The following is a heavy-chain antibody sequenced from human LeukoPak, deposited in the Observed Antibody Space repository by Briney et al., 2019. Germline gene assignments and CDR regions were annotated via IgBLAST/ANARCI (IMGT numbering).Heavy chain of an antibody. Sequence: GGSLRLSCAASGFTVSSNYMSWVRQALGKGLEWVSVIYSGGSTYYADSVKGRFTISRDNAKNSLYLQMNSLRAEDTAVYYCARAARLGELSVSYWGQGTLVTVSS. CDR3: ARAARLGELSVSY. CDR2: IYSGGST. V-gene: IGHV3-66*01. D-gene: IGHD3-16*02. J-gene: IGHJ4*02. CDR1: GFTVSSNY.